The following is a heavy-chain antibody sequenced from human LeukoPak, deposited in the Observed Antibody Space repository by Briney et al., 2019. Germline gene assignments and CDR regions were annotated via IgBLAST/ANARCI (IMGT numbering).Heavy chain of an antibody. Sequence: GGSLRLCCAASGFNFSSYAMTWVRQAPGKGLEWVSGVTGPSSNTYYADSVKGRFTISRDNSKNMLYLEMNSLRVEDTAIYYCAKDRSSSTSCSNYWGRGTLVTVSS. CDR2: VTGPSSNT. CDR1: GFNFSSYA. CDR3: AKDRSSSTSCSNY. D-gene: IGHD2-2*01. V-gene: IGHV3-23*01. J-gene: IGHJ4*02.